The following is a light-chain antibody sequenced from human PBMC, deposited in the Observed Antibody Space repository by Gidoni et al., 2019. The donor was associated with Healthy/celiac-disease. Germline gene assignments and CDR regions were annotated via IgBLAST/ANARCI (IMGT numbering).Light chain of an antibody. Sequence: DIQMSQSPSSLSASLGDRVTITCQASEDIANYLNWYQQKPGKAPNLLIYDSSSLETGVPSTFSGSGSGTDFTFTISSLPPEDFATYYCQQYDNLPITFGQGTRLDMK. J-gene: IGKJ5*01. CDR1: EDIANY. CDR2: DSS. CDR3: QQYDNLPIT. V-gene: IGKV1-33*01.